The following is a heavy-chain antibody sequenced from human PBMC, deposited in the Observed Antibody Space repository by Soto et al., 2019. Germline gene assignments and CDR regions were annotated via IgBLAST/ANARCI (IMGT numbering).Heavy chain of an antibody. V-gene: IGHV3-23*01. CDR3: AKGVTMIVVVINYFDY. Sequence: GGSLRLSCAASGFTFSSYAMSWVRQAPGKGLEWVPAISGSGGSTYYADSVKGRFTISRDNSKNTLYLQMNSLRAEDTAVYYCAKGVTMIVVVINYFDYWGQGTLVTVSS. CDR2: ISGSGGST. CDR1: GFTFSSYA. D-gene: IGHD3-22*01. J-gene: IGHJ4*02.